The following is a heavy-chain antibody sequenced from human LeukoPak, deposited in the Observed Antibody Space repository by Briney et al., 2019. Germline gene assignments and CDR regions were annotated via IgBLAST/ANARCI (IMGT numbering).Heavy chain of an antibody. CDR1: GFTFSSYA. D-gene: IGHD2-2*01. CDR3: ARPYCSRADCYADSFDV. Sequence: GGSLRLSCAASGFTFSSYAMHWVRQAPGKGLEWVAVIWYDGSNENYGDSVKGQFTISRDNSKNTLYLQMSSLRAEDTAVYYCARPYCSRADCYADSFDVWGQGTMVTVSS. CDR2: IWYDGSNE. V-gene: IGHV3-33*01. J-gene: IGHJ3*01.